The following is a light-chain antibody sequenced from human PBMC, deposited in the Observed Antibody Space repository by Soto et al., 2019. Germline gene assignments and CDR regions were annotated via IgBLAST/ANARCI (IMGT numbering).Light chain of an antibody. CDR1: SSNIGSNY. CDR2: RNN. CDR3: AAGDDSLSGHV. V-gene: IGLV1-47*01. Sequence: QSVLTQPPSSSGTPGQRVTISCSGSSSNIGSNYVYWYQQLPGTAHKLLIYRNNQRPSGVPDRFSGAKSGTSASLAISGLRSEDEADYYCAAGDDSLSGHVFGTGTKLTVL. J-gene: IGLJ1*01.